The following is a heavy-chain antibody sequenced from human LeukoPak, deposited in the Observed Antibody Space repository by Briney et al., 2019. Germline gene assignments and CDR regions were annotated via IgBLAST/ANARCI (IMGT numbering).Heavy chain of an antibody. CDR2: ISYDGSNK. V-gene: IGHV3-30*04. CDR3: ARNTRGYSGSPPDY. D-gene: IGHD5-12*01. Sequence: PGGSLRLSCAAPGFTFSSYAMHWVRQAPGKGLEWVAVISYDGSNKYYADSVKGRFTISRDNSKNTLYLQMNSLRAEDTAVYYCARNTRGYSGSPPDYWGQGTLVTVSS. CDR1: GFTFSSYA. J-gene: IGHJ4*02.